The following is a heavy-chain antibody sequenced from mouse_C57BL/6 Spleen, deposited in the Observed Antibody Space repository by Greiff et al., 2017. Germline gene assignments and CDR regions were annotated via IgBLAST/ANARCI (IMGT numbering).Heavy chain of an antibody. D-gene: IGHD2-3*01. CDR3: VRFYDYAMDY. CDR1: GFSFNTYA. CDR2: IRSKSNNYAT. V-gene: IGHV10-1*01. Sequence: EVQRVESGGGLVQPKGSLKLSCAASGFSFNTYAMNWVRQAPGKGLEWVARIRSKSNNYATYYADSVKDRFTISRDDSESMLYLQMNNLKTEDTAMYYCVRFYDYAMDYWGQGTSVTVSS. J-gene: IGHJ4*01.